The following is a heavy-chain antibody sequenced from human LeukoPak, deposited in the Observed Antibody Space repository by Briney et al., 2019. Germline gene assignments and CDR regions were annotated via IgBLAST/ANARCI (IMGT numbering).Heavy chain of an antibody. J-gene: IGHJ4*02. CDR3: ATHYYDSSGYYSNY. V-gene: IGHV1-24*01. CDR2: FDPEDGET. D-gene: IGHD3-22*01. Sequence: ASVKVSCKVSGYTLTELSMHWVRQAPGKGLEWMGGFDPEDGETTYAQKFQGRVTMTEDTSTDTAYMELSSLRSEDTAVYHCATHYYDSSGYYSNYWGQGTLVTVSS. CDR1: GYTLTELS.